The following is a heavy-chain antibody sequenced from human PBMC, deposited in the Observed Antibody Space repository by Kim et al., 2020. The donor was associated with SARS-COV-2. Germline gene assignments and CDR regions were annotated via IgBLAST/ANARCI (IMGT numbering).Heavy chain of an antibody. J-gene: IGHJ4*02. D-gene: IGHD3-10*01. Sequence: ASVKVSCKASGYTFTSYAMHWVRQAPGQRLEWMGWINAGNGNTKYSQKFRGRVTITRDTSASTAYMELSSLRSEDTAVYYCARDGQLLWFGELSFDYWGQGTLVTVSS. V-gene: IGHV1-3*01. CDR1: GYTFTSYA. CDR3: ARDGQLLWFGELSFDY. CDR2: INAGNGNT.